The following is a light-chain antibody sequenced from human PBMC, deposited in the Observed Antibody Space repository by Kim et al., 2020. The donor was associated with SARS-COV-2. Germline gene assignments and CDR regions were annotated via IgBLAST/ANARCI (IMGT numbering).Light chain of an antibody. CDR3: AAWDDSLSGWV. V-gene: IGLV1-47*01. Sequence: ELTQPPSASGTPGQRVTISCSGSSSNIGSNYVYWYQQLPGTAPKLLIYRNNQRPSGVPDRFSGSKSGTSASLAISGLRSEDEADYYCAAWDDSLSGWVFGGGTQLTVL. J-gene: IGLJ3*02. CDR1: SSNIGSNY. CDR2: RNN.